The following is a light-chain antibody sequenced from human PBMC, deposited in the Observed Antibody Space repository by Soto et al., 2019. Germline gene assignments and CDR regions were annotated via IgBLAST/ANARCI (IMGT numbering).Light chain of an antibody. CDR2: DAS. J-gene: IGKJ3*01. CDR1: QDISNY. CDR3: QQYDNLPFT. V-gene: IGKV1-33*01. Sequence: DIQMTQSPSSLSASVGDRVTITCQASQDISNYLNWYQQKPGKAPKLLIYDASNLETGDPSRFSGSGSGTDFTFTISSLQPEDIATYYCQQYDNLPFTFGRGTKVDIK.